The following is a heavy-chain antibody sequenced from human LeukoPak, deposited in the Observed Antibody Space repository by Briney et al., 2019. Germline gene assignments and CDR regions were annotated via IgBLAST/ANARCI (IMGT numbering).Heavy chain of an antibody. CDR3: ARLAADRYWYFDL. Sequence: SETLSLTCTVSGGSISTYYWSWIRQPPGQGLEWSGYIYTSGSTHYNPSLKSRVTISVDTSKNEFSLKLSSVTAADTAVYYCARLAADRYWYFDLWGRGTLATVSS. J-gene: IGHJ2*01. CDR1: GGSISTYY. D-gene: IGHD6-13*01. CDR2: IYTSGST. V-gene: IGHV4-4*09.